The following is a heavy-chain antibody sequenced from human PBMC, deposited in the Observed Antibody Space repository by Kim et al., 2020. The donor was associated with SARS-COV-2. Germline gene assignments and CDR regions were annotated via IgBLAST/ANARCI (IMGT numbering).Heavy chain of an antibody. V-gene: IGHV1-2*06. CDR1: GYIFTTYY. Sequence: ASVKVSCKASGYIFTTYYIHWVRHVPGRGLEWMGRINPASGGTNYPRKFQDRVSMTSDTSIGTAYLEVTSLNYDDTAVYYCARGYDYGDYFIAFDFWGQG. CDR2: INPASGGT. J-gene: IGHJ3*01. CDR3: ARGYDYGDYFIAFDF. D-gene: IGHD4-17*01.